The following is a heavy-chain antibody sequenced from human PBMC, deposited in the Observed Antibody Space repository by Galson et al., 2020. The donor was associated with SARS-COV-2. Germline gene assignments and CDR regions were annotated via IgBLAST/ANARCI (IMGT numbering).Heavy chain of an antibody. CDR2: ISAYNGNT. D-gene: IGHD1-26*01. J-gene: IGHJ4*02. CDR1: GYTFTSYG. V-gene: IGHV1-18*01. CDR3: AILPMGGSYYVIDY. Sequence: ASVKVSCKASGYTFTSYGISWVRQAPGQGLEWMGWISAYNGNTNYAQKLQGRVTMTTDTSTSTAYMELRSLRSDDTAVYYCAILPMGGSYYVIDYWGQGTLVTVSS.